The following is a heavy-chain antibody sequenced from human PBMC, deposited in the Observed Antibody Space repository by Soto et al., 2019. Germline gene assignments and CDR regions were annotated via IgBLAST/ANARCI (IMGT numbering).Heavy chain of an antibody. V-gene: IGHV1-69*13. CDR1: GGTLNSYT. D-gene: IGHD1-26*01. J-gene: IGHJ4*02. CDR3: SIRNSSGSGDF. CDR2: IIPVFGTT. Sequence: SVKVSCRASGGTLNSYTSSWVRQAPGQGLEWMGGIIPVFGTTDYAQKFQGRVTITADQSTGTAYLDLFSLRSEGTAIYYCSIRNSSGSGDFCGQGTLVTVSS.